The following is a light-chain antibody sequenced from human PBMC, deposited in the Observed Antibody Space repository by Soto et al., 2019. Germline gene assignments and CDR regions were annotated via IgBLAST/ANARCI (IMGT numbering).Light chain of an antibody. CDR1: QSITRSY. Sequence: ENVLTQSPGTLPLTPGERATLSCRASQSITRSYIAWYQQKPGQAPRLLIYDASSRATGIPDRFGGSGSGKDFTLTISRLEPEDFALYYCQQYSSSPETFGQGTKV. V-gene: IGKV3-20*01. CDR2: DAS. J-gene: IGKJ1*01. CDR3: QQYSSSPET.